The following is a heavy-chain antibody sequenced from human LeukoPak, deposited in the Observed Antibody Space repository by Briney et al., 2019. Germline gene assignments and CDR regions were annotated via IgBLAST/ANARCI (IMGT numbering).Heavy chain of an antibody. CDR1: GHTFSSYW. Sequence: GESLKISCKNSGHTFSSYWTGWARQMPGKGLEWMGIIYPGDSDTRYSPSFQGQVTVSADKSISTAYLQWSSLKASDTAMYYCARRLGTDPGGLWDWGQGTLVTVSS. CDR3: ARRLGTDPGGLWD. CDR2: IYPGDSDT. D-gene: IGHD7-27*01. V-gene: IGHV5-51*01. J-gene: IGHJ4*02.